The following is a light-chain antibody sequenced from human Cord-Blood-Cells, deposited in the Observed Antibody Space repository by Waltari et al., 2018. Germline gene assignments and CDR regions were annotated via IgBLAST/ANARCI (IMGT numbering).Light chain of an antibody. CDR2: WAS. J-gene: IGKJ1*01. Sequence: DIVMTQSPDPLAVSLGERATINCKSSQSVLYSSNNNNYLAWYQQKPGQPPKLLIYWASTRESGVPDRFSGSGSGTDFTLTISSLQAEDVAVYYCQQYYSTPWTFGQGTKVEIK. CDR3: QQYYSTPWT. V-gene: IGKV4-1*01. CDR1: QSVLYSSNNNNY.